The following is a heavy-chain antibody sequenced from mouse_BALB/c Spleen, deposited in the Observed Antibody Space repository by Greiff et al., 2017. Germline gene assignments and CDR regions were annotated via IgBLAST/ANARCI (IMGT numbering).Heavy chain of an antibody. V-gene: IGHV5-4*02. CDR2: ISDGGSYT. Sequence: EVKLVESGGGLVKPGGSLKLSCAASGFTFSDYYMHWVRQTPGQRLEWVATISDGGSYTYYPDSVKGRFTISRDNAKNNLYLQMSSLKSEDTAMYYSAREWFAYWGQGTLVTVSA. J-gene: IGHJ3*01. CDR3: AREWFAY. CDR1: GFTFSDYY.